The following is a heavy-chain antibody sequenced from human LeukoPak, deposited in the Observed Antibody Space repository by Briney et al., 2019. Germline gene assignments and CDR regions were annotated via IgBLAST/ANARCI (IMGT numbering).Heavy chain of an antibody. J-gene: IGHJ3*02. Sequence: GGSLSLSCAAAGFTCSTYDMYWVRQTTGEVLEWVSGITTTGDTYYPGSVKGRFTISRENAKNSLYLQMNSLRAGDTAVYYCARGIRSGVWAFDIWGQGTMVTVSS. D-gene: IGHD7-27*01. CDR2: ITTTGDT. CDR3: ARGIRSGVWAFDI. CDR1: GFTCSTYD. V-gene: IGHV3-13*04.